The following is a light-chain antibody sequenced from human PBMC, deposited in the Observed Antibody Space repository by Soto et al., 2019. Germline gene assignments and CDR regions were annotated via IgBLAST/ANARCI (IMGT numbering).Light chain of an antibody. CDR1: SSNIGSHT. CDR3: ATWDDSLNGL. J-gene: IGLJ2*01. CDR2: SDN. V-gene: IGLV1-44*01. Sequence: QSVLTQPPSASGTPGQRVTISCSGSSSNIGSHTVNWYQHLPGTAPKLLIYSDNQRPSGVPDRFSGSKSGTSASLAISGLQSEDEADYYRATWDDSLNGLVGGGTKLTVL.